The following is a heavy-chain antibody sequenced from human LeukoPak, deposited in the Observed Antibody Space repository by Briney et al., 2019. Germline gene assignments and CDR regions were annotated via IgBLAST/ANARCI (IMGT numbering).Heavy chain of an antibody. J-gene: IGHJ4*02. V-gene: IGHV4-59*07. CDR3: ARVRPPWEGTRIAY. CDR2: IYDSGYT. D-gene: IGHD1-7*01. Sequence: SDTLSLTCTVSGGSISGYYWSWLRQPPGKGLEGMGYIYDSGYTNYSPSVKSRVTISVDTSENQFSLKLSSVPAADTAVYYCARVRPPWEGTRIAYWGQGTLATVSS. CDR1: GGSISGYY.